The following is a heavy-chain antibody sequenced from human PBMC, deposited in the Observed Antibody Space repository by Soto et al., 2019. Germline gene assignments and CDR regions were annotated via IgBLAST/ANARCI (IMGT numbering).Heavy chain of an antibody. CDR2: IYASDST. CDR3: AKGWMDV. CDR1: GLTVSSCA. Sequence: EVQLVESGGGLIQPGGSLRLSCAVSGLTVSSCAMSWVRQAPGEGLEWVSVIYASDSTHYVDSVKGRFTISRDNSKNTLFLQMNSLRAEDTAVYYCAKGWMDVWGQGTTVTVS. V-gene: IGHV3-53*01. J-gene: IGHJ6*02.